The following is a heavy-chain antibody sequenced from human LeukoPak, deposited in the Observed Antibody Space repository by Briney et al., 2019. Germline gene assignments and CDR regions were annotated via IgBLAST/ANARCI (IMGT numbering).Heavy chain of an antibody. Sequence: SETLSLTCVVSGGFISSGGYYWGWIRHPPEKGLEWIGSVHHSGITYYNTSLKSRVTISVDRSKNQFSLELTSVTAADTAVYYCARNPPNYYDSSGRMGAFDVWGQGTMVTVSS. CDR3: ARNPPNYYDSSGRMGAFDV. V-gene: IGHV4-39*01. CDR2: VHHSGIT. CDR1: GGFISSGGYY. D-gene: IGHD3-22*01. J-gene: IGHJ3*01.